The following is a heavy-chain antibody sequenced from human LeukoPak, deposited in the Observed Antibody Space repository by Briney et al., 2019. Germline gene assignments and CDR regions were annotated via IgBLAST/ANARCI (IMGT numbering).Heavy chain of an antibody. J-gene: IGHJ4*02. V-gene: IGHV1-2*02. D-gene: IGHD6-13*01. CDR3: ARAQIAAADYFDY. CDR1: GYTFTGYY. Sequence: ASVKVSCKASGYTFTGYYMHWVRQAPGQGLEWMGWINPNSGGTNYAQKFQGRVTMTRDTSISTAYMELSRLRSDDTAVYYCARAQIAAADYFDYWGQGTLVTVSS. CDR2: INPNSGGT.